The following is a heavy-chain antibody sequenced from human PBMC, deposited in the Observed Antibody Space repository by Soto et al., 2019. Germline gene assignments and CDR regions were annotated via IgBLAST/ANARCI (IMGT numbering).Heavy chain of an antibody. Sequence: SETLSLTCTVSGGSITNTDHFWGWIRQSPGRGLEWIGSIYYTGTTYYTPSLKNRVSLSVDTSRNQFSLNLRSVTAADTVMYFCAIQVTYDILAPPYLLASWGQGSLVIVSS. CDR2: IYYTGTT. V-gene: IGHV4-39*01. D-gene: IGHD3-9*01. CDR1: GGSITNTDHF. CDR3: AIQVTYDILAPPYLLAS. J-gene: IGHJ4*02.